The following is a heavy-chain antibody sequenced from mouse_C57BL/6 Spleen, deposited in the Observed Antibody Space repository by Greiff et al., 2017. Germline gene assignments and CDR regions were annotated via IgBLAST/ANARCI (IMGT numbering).Heavy chain of an antibody. J-gene: IGHJ4*01. V-gene: IGHV5-6*02. Sequence: EVNVVESGGDLVKPGGSLKLSCAASGFTFSSYGMSWVRQTPDKRLEWVATISSGGSYTYYPDSVKGRFTISRDKAKNTLYLQMSSLKSEDTAMYYCARGGAYYSNYDAMDYWGQGTSVTVSS. D-gene: IGHD2-5*01. CDR1: GFTFSSYG. CDR2: ISSGGSYT. CDR3: ARGGAYYSNYDAMDY.